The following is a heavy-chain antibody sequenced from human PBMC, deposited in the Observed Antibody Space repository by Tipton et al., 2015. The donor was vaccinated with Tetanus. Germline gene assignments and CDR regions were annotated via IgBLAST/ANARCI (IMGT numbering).Heavy chain of an antibody. CDR3: ARDRGVRGGYYYYHGIDV. Sequence: TLSLTCAVSGVSIRSSTYFWGWIRQHPGEGLEWIGYISNSGSTYYNPSLKSRVTISVDTSQKQISLKVNSVTAADTAVYYCARDRGVRGGYYYYHGIDVWGQGTTVTVSS. J-gene: IGHJ6*02. V-gene: IGHV4-31*11. CDR2: ISNSGST. D-gene: IGHD3-10*01. CDR1: GVSIRSSTYF.